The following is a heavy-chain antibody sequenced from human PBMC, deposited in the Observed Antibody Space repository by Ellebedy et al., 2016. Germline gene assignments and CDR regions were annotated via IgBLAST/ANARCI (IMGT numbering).Heavy chain of an antibody. CDR2: IYYSGSP. D-gene: IGHD4-17*01. Sequence: SETLSLTCTVSGGSISSHYWTWIRQPPGKGLEWIGYIYYSGSPMYNPSLKSRVTISVDTSKNQFSPKLSSVTAADTAVYYCARVTTSSFSSYYYGMDVWGQGTTVTVSS. CDR1: GGSISSHY. V-gene: IGHV4-59*11. CDR3: ARVTTSSFSSYYYGMDV. J-gene: IGHJ6*02.